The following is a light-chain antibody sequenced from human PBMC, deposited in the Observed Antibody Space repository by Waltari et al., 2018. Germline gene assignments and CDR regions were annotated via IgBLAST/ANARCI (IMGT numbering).Light chain of an antibody. CDR3: CSYAGSDSYV. J-gene: IGLJ1*01. CDR1: SSDVGSYNL. Sequence: QSALTQPASVSGSPGQSITIPCPGTSSDVGSYNLVSWYQQHPGKVPKLMIYEVNKWPSGVSNRFSGSKSGNTASLTISGLQAEDEADYYCCSYAGSDSYVFGPGTKVTVL. CDR2: EVN. V-gene: IGLV2-23*02.